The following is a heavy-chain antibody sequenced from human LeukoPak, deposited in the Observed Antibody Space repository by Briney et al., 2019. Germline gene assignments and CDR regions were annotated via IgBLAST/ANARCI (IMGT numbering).Heavy chain of an antibody. J-gene: IGHJ3*02. D-gene: IGHD3-22*01. Sequence: SETLSLTCTVSGGSISSSSYYWGWIRQPPGKGLEWIGSIYYSGSTYYNPSLKSRVTISVDTSKNQFSLKLSSVTAPDTAVYYCARYYYDSSGYYGGDAFDIWGQGTMVTVSS. V-gene: IGHV4-39*01. CDR1: GGSISSSSYY. CDR3: ARYYYDSSGYYGGDAFDI. CDR2: IYYSGST.